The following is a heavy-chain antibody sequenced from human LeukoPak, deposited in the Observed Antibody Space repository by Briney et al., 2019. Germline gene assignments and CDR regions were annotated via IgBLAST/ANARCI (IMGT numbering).Heavy chain of an antibody. J-gene: IGHJ4*02. Sequence: SETLSLTCTVSGGSISSSSYYWGWIRQPPGKGLEWIGSIYYSGSTYYNPSLKSRVTISVDTSKNQFSLKLSSVTAADTAVYYCARLVEFGVVIISPLAVYFDYWGQGTLVTVSS. CDR3: ARLVEFGVVIISPLAVYFDY. V-gene: IGHV4-39*01. CDR1: GGSISSSSYY. D-gene: IGHD3-3*01. CDR2: IYYSGST.